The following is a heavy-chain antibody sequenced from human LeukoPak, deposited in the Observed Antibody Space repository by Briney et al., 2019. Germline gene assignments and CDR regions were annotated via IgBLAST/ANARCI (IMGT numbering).Heavy chain of an antibody. J-gene: IGHJ3*02. Sequence: GASVKVSCKVSGYTLTELSMHWVRQAPGKGLEWMGGFDPEDGETIYAQKFQGRVTMTEDTSTDTAYMELSSLRSEDTAVYYCARGVGTTPHRDDAFDIWGQGTMVTVSS. D-gene: IGHD5-12*01. CDR2: FDPEDGET. CDR1: GYTLTELS. V-gene: IGHV1-24*01. CDR3: ARGVGTTPHRDDAFDI.